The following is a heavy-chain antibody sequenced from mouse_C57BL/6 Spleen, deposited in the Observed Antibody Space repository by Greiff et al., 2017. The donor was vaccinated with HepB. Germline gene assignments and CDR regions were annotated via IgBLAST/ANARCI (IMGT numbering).Heavy chain of an antibody. CDR1: GYTFTSYW. V-gene: IGHV1-7*01. J-gene: IGHJ1*03. CDR2: INPSSGYT. D-gene: IGHD1-1*01. CDR3: AEGYGSSYWYFDV. Sequence: VQRVESGAELAKPGASVKLSCKASGYTFTSYWMHWVKQRPGQGLEWIGYINPSSGYTKYNQKFKDKATLTADKSSSTAYMQLSSLTYEDSAVYYCAEGYGSSYWYFDVWGTGTTVTVSS.